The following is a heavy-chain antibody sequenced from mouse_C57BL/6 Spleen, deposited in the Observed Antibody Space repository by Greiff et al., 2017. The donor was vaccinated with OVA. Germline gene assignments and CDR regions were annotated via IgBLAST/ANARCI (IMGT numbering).Heavy chain of an antibody. CDR2: INPRSGYT. CDR3: VRSCSCGSYYFDY. Sequence: QVQLQQSGAELAKPGASVKLSCKASGYTFTSYWMRWVKQRPGQGLEWIGYINPRSGYTNYNEKFKDKATLTADKSSSTAYLQLSSLTSEDSADYSGVRSCSCGSYYFDYWGQGTTLTVSA. V-gene: IGHV1-7*01. J-gene: IGHJ2*01. CDR1: GYTFTSYW.